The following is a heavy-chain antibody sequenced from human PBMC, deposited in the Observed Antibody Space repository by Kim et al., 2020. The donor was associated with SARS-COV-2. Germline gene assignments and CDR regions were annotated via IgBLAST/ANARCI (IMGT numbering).Heavy chain of an antibody. J-gene: IGHJ4*01. CDR1: GGSFSGYY. CDR3: ARSRTKYYYGSGSYYDY. Sequence: SETLSLTCAVYGGSFSGYYWSWIRQPPGKGLEWIGEINHSGSTNYNPSLKSRVTISVDTSKNQFSLKLSSVTAADTAVYYCARSRTKYYYGSGSYYDYLG. CDR2: INHSGST. V-gene: IGHV4-34*01. D-gene: IGHD3-10*01.